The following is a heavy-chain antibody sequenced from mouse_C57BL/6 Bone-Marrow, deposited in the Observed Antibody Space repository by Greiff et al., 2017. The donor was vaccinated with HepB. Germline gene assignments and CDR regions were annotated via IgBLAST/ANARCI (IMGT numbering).Heavy chain of an antibody. Sequence: VHLVESGAELVRPGASVKLSCKASGYTFTDYYINWVKQRPGQGLEWIARIYTGSGNTYYNEKFKSKATLTAEESSSPPYMRHISLTSADSTVNFCSRDPYYSNYYYYSMDYWGQGTTVTVSS. V-gene: IGHV1-76*01. J-gene: IGHJ4*01. CDR3: SRDPYYSNYYYYSMDY. CDR1: GYTFTDYY. D-gene: IGHD2-5*01. CDR2: IYTGSGNT.